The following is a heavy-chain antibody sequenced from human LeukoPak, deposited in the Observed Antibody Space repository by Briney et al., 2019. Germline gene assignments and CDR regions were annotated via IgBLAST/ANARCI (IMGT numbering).Heavy chain of an antibody. Sequence: GGSLRLSCAASGFTFSDYYMSWIRQAPGKGLEWVSYISSSGSTIYYADSVKGQFTISRDNAKNSLYLQMNSLRAEDTAVYYCARARRMLYEYTYFDYWGQGTLVTVSS. J-gene: IGHJ4*02. D-gene: IGHD2-8*01. CDR3: ARARRMLYEYTYFDY. CDR2: ISSSGSTI. CDR1: GFTFSDYY. V-gene: IGHV3-11*04.